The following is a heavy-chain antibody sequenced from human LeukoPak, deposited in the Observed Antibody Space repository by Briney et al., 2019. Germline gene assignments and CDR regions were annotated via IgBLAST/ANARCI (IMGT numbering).Heavy chain of an antibody. CDR1: GGSISSGGYY. CDR3: ARGEGYSSSWTGHYYYYMDV. J-gene: IGHJ6*03. CDR2: IYYSGST. Sequence: SEALSLTCAVSGGSISSGGYYWGWIRQPPGKGLEWIGSIYYSGSTYYNPSLKSRVTISVDTSKNQFSLKLSSVTAADTAVYYCARGEGYSSSWTGHYYYYMDVWGKGTTVTVSS. D-gene: IGHD6-13*01. V-gene: IGHV4-39*07.